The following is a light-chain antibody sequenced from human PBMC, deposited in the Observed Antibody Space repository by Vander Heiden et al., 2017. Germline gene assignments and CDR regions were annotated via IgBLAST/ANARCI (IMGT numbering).Light chain of an antibody. CDR1: QNINHF. V-gene: IGKV3-11*01. J-gene: IGKJ4*01. Sequence: EIVLTQSPATLSLSPGESATLSCSASQNINHFLAWYQQKPGQTPRLLFYDASKRATGIPARFSGTGSGTDFTLAISSLDPEDCAVYYCQQVDTWPLTFGGGTKVEIK. CDR2: DAS. CDR3: QQVDTWPLT.